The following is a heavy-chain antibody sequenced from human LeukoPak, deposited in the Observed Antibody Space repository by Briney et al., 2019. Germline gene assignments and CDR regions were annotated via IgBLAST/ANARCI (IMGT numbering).Heavy chain of an antibody. Sequence: SETLSLTCTVSGGSISSYYWSWIRQPPGKGLEWIGYIYYSGSTNYNPSLKSRVTISVDTSKNQFSLKLSSVTAADTAVYYCARAFYPGYYSYMAVWGKGPTVTVSS. CDR1: GGSISSYY. CDR2: IYYSGST. CDR3: ARAFYPGYYSYMAV. V-gene: IGHV4-59*01. J-gene: IGHJ6*03. D-gene: IGHD3-3*02.